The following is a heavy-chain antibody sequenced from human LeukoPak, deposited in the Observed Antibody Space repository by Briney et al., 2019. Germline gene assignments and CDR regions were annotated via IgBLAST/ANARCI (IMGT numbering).Heavy chain of an antibody. D-gene: IGHD6-13*01. V-gene: IGHV3-30*04. J-gene: IGHJ4*02. Sequence: GRSLRLSCAASGFTFSSYAMHWVCQAPGKGLEWVAVISYDGSNKYYADSVKGRFTISRDNSKNTLYLQMNSLRAEDTAVYYCARDGPYSSSWSATDYWGQGTLVTVSS. CDR1: GFTFSSYA. CDR2: ISYDGSNK. CDR3: ARDGPYSSSWSATDY.